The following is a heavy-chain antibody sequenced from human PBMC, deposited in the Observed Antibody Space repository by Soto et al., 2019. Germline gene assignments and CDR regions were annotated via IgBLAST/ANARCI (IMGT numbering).Heavy chain of an antibody. CDR3: ASAACSSTSCYNYYAYGMDV. D-gene: IGHD2-2*01. CDR2: IHAGNGNT. J-gene: IGHJ6*02. V-gene: IGHV1-3*01. Sequence: GASVKVSCKASGYTFTTYSMHWVRQAPGQRLEWMGWIHAGNGNTEHSQKFQGRVTITRDTSASTAYLELGSLRSEDTAVYYCASAACSSTSCYNYYAYGMDVWGQGTAVTVSS. CDR1: GYTFTTYS.